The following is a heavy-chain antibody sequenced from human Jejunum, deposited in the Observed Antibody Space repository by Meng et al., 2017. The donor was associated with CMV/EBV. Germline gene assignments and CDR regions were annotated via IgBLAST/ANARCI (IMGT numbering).Heavy chain of an antibody. D-gene: IGHD3-10*01. CDR2: ISSYNGNT. CDR1: GYRFASYG. V-gene: IGHV1-18*01. CDR3: ARGHYYHFYYYMDV. J-gene: IGHJ6*02. Sequence: GYRFASYGLSWVRQAPGQGLEWMGWISSYNGNTNYAQKFQGRVTMTTDTSTSTAYMDLRSLRFDDTAVYYCARGHYYHFYYYMDVWGQGTTVTVSS.